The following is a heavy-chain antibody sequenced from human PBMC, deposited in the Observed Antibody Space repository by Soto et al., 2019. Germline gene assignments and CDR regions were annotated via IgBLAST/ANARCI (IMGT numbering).Heavy chain of an antibody. CDR2: ISAYNGNT. V-gene: IGHV1-18*04. CDR1: GYTFTSYG. D-gene: IGHD3-22*01. J-gene: IGHJ4*02. CDR3: ARERRAYYYDSSGYYFGY. Sequence: ASVKVSCKASGYTFTSYGISWVRQAPGQGLEWMGWISAYNGNTNYAQKLQGRVTMTTDTSTSTAYMELRSLRSDDTAVYYCARERRAYYYDSSGYYFGYWGQGTLVTVSS.